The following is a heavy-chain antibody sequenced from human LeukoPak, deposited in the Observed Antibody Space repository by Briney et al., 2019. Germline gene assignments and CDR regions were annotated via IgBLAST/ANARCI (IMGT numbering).Heavy chain of an antibody. CDR3: ARAPGPLHNYDILTGFSVWFDY. Sequence: GGSLRLSCAASGFTFSSYEMNWVRQAPGKGLEWVSYISSSGSTIYYADSVKGRFTISRDNAKNSLYLQMNSLRAEDTAVYYCARAPGPLHNYDILTGFSVWFDYWGQGTLVTVSS. CDR2: ISSSGSTI. J-gene: IGHJ4*02. V-gene: IGHV3-48*03. CDR1: GFTFSSYE. D-gene: IGHD3-9*01.